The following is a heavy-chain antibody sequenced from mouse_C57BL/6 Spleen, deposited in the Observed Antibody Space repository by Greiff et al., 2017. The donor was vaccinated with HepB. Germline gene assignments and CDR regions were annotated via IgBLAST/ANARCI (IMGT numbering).Heavy chain of an antibody. D-gene: IGHD2-1*01. Sequence: VKLQQPGAELVMPGASVKLSCKASGYTFTSYWMHWVKQRPGQGLEWIGEIDPSDSYTNYNQKFKGKSTLTVDKSSSTAYMQLSSLTSEDPAVYYCARRGNYGYFDVWGTGTTVTVSS. J-gene: IGHJ1*03. CDR3: ARRGNYGYFDV. V-gene: IGHV1-69*01. CDR1: GYTFTSYW. CDR2: IDPSDSYT.